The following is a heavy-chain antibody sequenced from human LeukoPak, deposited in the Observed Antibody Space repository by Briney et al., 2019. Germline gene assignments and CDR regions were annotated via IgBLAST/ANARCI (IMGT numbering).Heavy chain of an antibody. J-gene: IGHJ4*02. CDR1: GFTFSSYS. CDR2: ISSSSSTI. D-gene: IGHD3-10*01. CDR3: ARDLIPLWFGGHFDY. V-gene: IGHV3-48*04. Sequence: PGGSLRLSCAASGFTFSSYSMNWVRQAPGKGLEWVSYISSSSSTIYYADSVKGRFTISRDNAKNSLYLQMNSLRAEDTAVYYCARDLIPLWFGGHFDYWGQGTLVTVSS.